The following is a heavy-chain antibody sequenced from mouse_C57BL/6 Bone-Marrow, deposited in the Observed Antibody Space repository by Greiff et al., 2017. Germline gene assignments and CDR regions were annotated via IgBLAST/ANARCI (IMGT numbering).Heavy chain of an antibody. CDR1: GFTFTSYW. CDR2: INPSNGGT. Sequence: QVQLQQSGTELVQPGASVKLSCKASGFTFTSYWMPLVKQRPGQGLEWIGNINPSNGGTNYNEKFKSTATLSVDKSYRKAYMQLSSLTSEDSAFYYCARSYDPGDWGQGTTLTVSS. V-gene: IGHV1-53*01. J-gene: IGHJ2*01. D-gene: IGHD2-3*01. CDR3: ARSYDPGD.